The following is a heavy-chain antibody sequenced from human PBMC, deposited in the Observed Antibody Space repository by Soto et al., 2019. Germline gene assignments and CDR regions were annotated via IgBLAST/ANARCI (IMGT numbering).Heavy chain of an antibody. CDR1: GFIFSDYY. J-gene: IGHJ6*02. Sequence: QVQLVESGGGLVKPGWSLRLSCAASGFIFSDYYMTWIRQSPGKGLEWISYISNSGITNYADSVKGRFTISRDNAKNSLYLQMDSLRAEDTAVYYCARENYYKMDVWGQGTTVTVSS. V-gene: IGHV3-11*05. CDR2: ISNSGIT. CDR3: ARENYYKMDV.